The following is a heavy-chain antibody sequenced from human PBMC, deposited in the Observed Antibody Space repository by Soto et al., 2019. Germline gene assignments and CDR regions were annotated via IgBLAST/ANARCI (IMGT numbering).Heavy chain of an antibody. J-gene: IGHJ6*03. Sequence: EVQLVESGGGLVQPGGSLRLSCEASLFTFSRYWMTWVRLAPGKGLEWVANIRQDGSGKYYVDSVKGRFTISRDNAKNSLSLQMNNLRPDDTAVYYCARAGSNYFASGSSLPYYMDVWGKGTTVTVSS. D-gene: IGHD3-10*01. CDR3: ARAGSNYFASGSSLPYYMDV. V-gene: IGHV3-7*01. CDR2: IRQDGSGK. CDR1: LFTFSRYW.